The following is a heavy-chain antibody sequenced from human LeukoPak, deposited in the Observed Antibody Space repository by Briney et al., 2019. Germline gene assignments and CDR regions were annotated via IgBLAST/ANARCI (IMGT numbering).Heavy chain of an antibody. CDR2: INHSGST. V-gene: IGHV4-34*01. J-gene: IGHJ4*02. Sequence: GSLRLSCAASGFTFSGAWMSWIRQPPGKGLEWIGEINHSGSTNYNPSLKSRVTISVDTSKNQFSLKLSSVTAADTAVYYCARHEISSSWYRRREGFDYWGQGTLVTVSS. D-gene: IGHD6-13*01. CDR3: ARHEISSSWYRRREGFDY. CDR1: GFTFSGAW.